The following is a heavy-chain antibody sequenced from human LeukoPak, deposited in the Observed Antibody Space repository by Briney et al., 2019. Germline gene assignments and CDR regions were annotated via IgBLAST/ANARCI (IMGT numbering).Heavy chain of an antibody. CDR2: IIPIFGTA. CDR1: GGTFSSYA. D-gene: IGHD3-9*01. J-gene: IGHJ6*03. V-gene: IGHV1-69*06. Sequence: SVKVSCKASGGTFSSYAISWVRQAPGQGLEWMGGIIPIFGTANYAQKFQGRVTITADKSTSTAYMELSSLRSEDTAVYYCARAYYDILTGYYRYYYYYMDVWGKGTTVTVSS. CDR3: ARAYYDILTGYYRYYYYYMDV.